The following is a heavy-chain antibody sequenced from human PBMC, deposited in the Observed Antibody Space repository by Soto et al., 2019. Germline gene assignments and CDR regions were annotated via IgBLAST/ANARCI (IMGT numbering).Heavy chain of an antibody. V-gene: IGHV1-18*01. CDR3: ARDEASKWNYGGWFDP. CDR1: GYTFTSYG. J-gene: IGHJ5*02. D-gene: IGHD1-7*01. CDR2: ISAYNGNT. Sequence: QVHLVQSGAEVKKPGASVKVSCKASGYTFTSYGISWVRQASGQGLEWMGWISAYNGNTKYAQKLQGRVTMTTDTSTSTAYMELMSLRSDDTAVYYCARDEASKWNYGGWFDPWGQGTLVTVSS.